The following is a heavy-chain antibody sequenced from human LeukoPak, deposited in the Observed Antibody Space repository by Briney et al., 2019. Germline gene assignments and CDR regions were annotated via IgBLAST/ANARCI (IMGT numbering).Heavy chain of an antibody. J-gene: IGHJ4*02. CDR3: ATGFGVIRFGGY. D-gene: IGHD3-10*01. CDR2: FDPEDGET. V-gene: IGHV1-24*01. Sequence: ASVKVSCKVSGYTLTELSMHWVRQAPGKGLEWMGGFDPEDGETIYAQKFQGRVTMTEDTSTDAAYMELSSLRSEDTAVYYCATGFGVIRFGGYWGQGTLVTVSS. CDR1: GYTLTELS.